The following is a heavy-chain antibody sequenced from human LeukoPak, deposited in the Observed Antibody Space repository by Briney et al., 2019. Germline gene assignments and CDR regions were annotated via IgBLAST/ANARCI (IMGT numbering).Heavy chain of an antibody. CDR2: INARGDT. CDR1: GWSFNDYD. Sequence: PSETLSLTCAVYGWSFNDYDWNWIRQPPGKGLEWIGEINARGDTNFNPSLKSRVTISVDTSKNQFSLRLTSMIATDTAVYYCARGQVPAARGYNWFDPWGQGTLVTVSS. CDR3: ARGQVPAARGYNWFDP. D-gene: IGHD2-2*01. J-gene: IGHJ5*02. V-gene: IGHV4-34*01.